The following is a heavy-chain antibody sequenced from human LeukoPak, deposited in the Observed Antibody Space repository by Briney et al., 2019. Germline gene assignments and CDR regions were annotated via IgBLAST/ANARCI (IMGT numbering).Heavy chain of an antibody. CDR3: ARGPPNWGYDY. Sequence: ASVKVSCKASGYAFTSYDFNWVRQATGQRPEWMGWMSPSSGDTDYAQKFQDRVTMTRNTSISTAYMELSSLRSDDTAVYYCARGPPNWGYDYWGPGTLVTVSS. D-gene: IGHD7-27*01. CDR2: MSPSSGDT. CDR1: GYAFTSYD. V-gene: IGHV1-8*01. J-gene: IGHJ4*02.